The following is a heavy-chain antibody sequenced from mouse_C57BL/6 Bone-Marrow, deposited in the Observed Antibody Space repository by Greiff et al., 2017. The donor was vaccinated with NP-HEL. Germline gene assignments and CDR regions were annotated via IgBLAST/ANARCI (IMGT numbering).Heavy chain of an antibody. CDR1: GFTFTDYY. J-gene: IGHJ2*01. V-gene: IGHV7-3*01. CDR3: GRSRGGTGFDY. D-gene: IGHD3-3*01. CDR2: IRNKANGYTT. Sequence: EVKLMESGGGLVQPGGSLSLSCAASGFTFTDYYMSWVRQPPGKALEWLGFIRNKANGYTTEYSASVKGRFTISSDNSRSVLYLQRNALRAEDRATYYCGRSRGGTGFDYWGQGTTLTVSS.